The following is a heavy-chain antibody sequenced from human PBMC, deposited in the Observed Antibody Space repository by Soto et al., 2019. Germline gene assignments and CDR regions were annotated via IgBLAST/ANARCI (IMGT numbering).Heavy chain of an antibody. Sequence: EVQLMVSGGGLVQPGGSLRLSCAASGFTFSSYAMSWVRQAPGKGLEWVSVITGSGSTTYYADSVKGRFTISRDNSKNTLYLQMNSLRAEDTAVYYCARRGGALGYWGQGTLVTVSS. D-gene: IGHD3-16*01. J-gene: IGHJ4*02. CDR3: ARRGGALGY. CDR2: ITGSGSTT. V-gene: IGHV3-23*01. CDR1: GFTFSSYA.